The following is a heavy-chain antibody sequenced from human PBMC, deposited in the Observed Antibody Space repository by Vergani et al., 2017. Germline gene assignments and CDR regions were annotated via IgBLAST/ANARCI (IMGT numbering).Heavy chain of an antibody. V-gene: IGHV2-5*02. Sequence: QITLKESGPTLVKPTQTLTLTCTFSGFSLTTNGVGVGWVRQPPGKALEWLALIYWDDDKRYSPSLKSRLTITKDTSQKQVVLTMTNMDPVDTATYYCAHRETTGGGFDYWGQGTLVTGSS. CDR3: AHRETTGGGFDY. CDR2: IYWDDDK. J-gene: IGHJ4*02. CDR1: GFSLTTNGVG. D-gene: IGHD3-16*01.